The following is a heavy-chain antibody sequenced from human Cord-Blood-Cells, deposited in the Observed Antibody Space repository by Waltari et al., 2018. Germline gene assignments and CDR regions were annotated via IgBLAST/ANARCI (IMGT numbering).Heavy chain of an antibody. CDR2: TYYRSKWYN. CDR1: GDSVSSNSAA. V-gene: IGHV6-1*01. D-gene: IGHD3-22*01. CDR3: ASSLYYYDSSGYYYYFDY. J-gene: IGHJ4*02. Sequence: QVQLQQSGPGLVKPSQTLSLTCAISGDSVSSNSAAWNWIRQAPSRGLEWLGRTYYRSKWYNDYAVSVKSRITINPDTSKNQFSLQLNSVTPEDTAVYYCASSLYYYDSSGYYYYFDYWGQGTLVTVSS.